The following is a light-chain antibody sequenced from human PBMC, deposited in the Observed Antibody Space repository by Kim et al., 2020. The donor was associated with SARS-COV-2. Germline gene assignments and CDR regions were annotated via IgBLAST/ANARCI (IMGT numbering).Light chain of an antibody. CDR2: DAS. CDR3: QQYSNLPLT. CDR1: QHIHSY. Sequence: DIQMTQSPPSLSASVGDRVTITCQASQHIHSYLNWYQQKPGKAPELLIYDASNLETGVPSRFTGSGYGTHFTFTISSLQPEDIATYYCQQYSNLPLTFGPGTKVDIK. V-gene: IGKV1-33*01. J-gene: IGKJ3*01.